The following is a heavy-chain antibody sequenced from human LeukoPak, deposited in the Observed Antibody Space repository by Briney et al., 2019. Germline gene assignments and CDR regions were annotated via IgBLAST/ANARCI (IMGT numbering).Heavy chain of an antibody. CDR1: GGSISSGGYY. Sequence: SQTLSLTCTVSGGSISSGGYYWSWIRQPPGKGLEWLGYIYHSGSTYYNPSLKSRVTISVDRSKNQFSLKLSSVTAADTAVYYCARGYDDSGAFDYWGQGTLVTVSS. J-gene: IGHJ4*02. CDR2: IYHSGST. V-gene: IGHV4-30-2*01. CDR3: ARGYDDSGAFDY. D-gene: IGHD3-3*01.